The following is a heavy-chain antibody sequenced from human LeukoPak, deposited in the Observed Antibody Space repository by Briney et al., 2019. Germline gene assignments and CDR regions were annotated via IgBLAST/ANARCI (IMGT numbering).Heavy chain of an antibody. V-gene: IGHV3-33*01. CDR2: IWYDGSNK. D-gene: IGHD3-22*01. CDR3: ARVGGDSSGNYGMDV. CDR1: GFTFSSYG. Sequence: PGRSLRLSCAASGFTFSSYGMHWVRQAPGKGLEWVAVIWYDGSNKYYADSVKGRFTISRDNSKNTLYLQMNSLRAEDTAEYYCARVGGDSSGNYGMDVWGQGTTVTVSS. J-gene: IGHJ6*02.